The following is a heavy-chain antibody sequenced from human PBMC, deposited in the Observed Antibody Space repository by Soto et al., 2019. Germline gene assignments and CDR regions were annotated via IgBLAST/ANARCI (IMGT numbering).Heavy chain of an antibody. Sequence: QVQLQESGPGLVKPSETLSLTCTVSGASIGSGGYYWTWIRQHPEGGLEWIGYIYYSGSTYYNPSLRGRVVISVDTSKNEFSLKLTSVTAADTAVYYCAREFPSSTGFFDFWGQGVLVTVSP. D-gene: IGHD2-2*01. J-gene: IGHJ4*02. V-gene: IGHV4-31*03. CDR2: IYYSGST. CDR1: GASIGSGGYY. CDR3: AREFPSSTGFFDF.